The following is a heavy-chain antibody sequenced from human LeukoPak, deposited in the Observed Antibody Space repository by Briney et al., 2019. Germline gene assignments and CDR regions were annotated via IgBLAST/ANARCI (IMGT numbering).Heavy chain of an antibody. D-gene: IGHD3-3*01. Sequence: ASMKVSRKASGYTFTSYAMHWVRQAPGQRLEWMGWINAGNGNTKYSQKFQGRVTMTEDTSTDTAYMELSSLRSEDTAVYYCATFFRDFGVAEPYYFDYWGQGTLVTVSS. V-gene: IGHV1-3*01. CDR3: ATFFRDFGVAEPYYFDY. CDR2: INAGNGNT. CDR1: GYTFTSYA. J-gene: IGHJ4*02.